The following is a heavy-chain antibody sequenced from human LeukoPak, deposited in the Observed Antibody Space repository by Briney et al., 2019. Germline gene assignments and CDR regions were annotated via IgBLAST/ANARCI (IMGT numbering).Heavy chain of an antibody. D-gene: IGHD3-10*01. CDR2: IYNSGST. Sequence: SETLSLTCTVSGGSISSSNYYWGWIRQPPGKGLEWIGSIYNSGSTYYNPSLRSRVTISVDTSENQFSLKLSSVTAADTAVYYCARDGSLLWFGELFDYWGQGTLVTVSS. CDR3: ARDGSLLWFGELFDY. J-gene: IGHJ4*02. CDR1: GGSISSSNYY. V-gene: IGHV4-39*07.